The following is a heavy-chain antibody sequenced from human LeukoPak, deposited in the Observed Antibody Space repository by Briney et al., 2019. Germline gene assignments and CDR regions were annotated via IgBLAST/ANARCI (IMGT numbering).Heavy chain of an antibody. D-gene: IGHD6-19*01. Sequence: PGGSLRLSCAASEFTFSTYSMNWVRQAPGKGLEWVSSISSGSTYIYYADSVKGRFTISRDNAKNSLYLQMNSLRAEDTAVYYCARGGIAVAGNFDYWGQGTLVTVSS. CDR2: ISSGSTYI. CDR3: ARGGIAVAGNFDY. CDR1: EFTFSTYS. V-gene: IGHV3-21*04. J-gene: IGHJ4*02.